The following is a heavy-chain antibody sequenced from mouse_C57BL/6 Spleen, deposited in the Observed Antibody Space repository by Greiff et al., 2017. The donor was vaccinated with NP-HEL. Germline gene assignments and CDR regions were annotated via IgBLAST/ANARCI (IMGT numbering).Heavy chain of an antibody. D-gene: IGHD2-4*01. CDR2: ISSGSSTI. CDR3: ARGRDYDPFAY. CDR1: GFTFSDYG. Sequence: EVKLMESGGGLVKPGGSLKLSCAASGFTFSDYGMHWVRQAPEKGLEWVAYISSGSSTIYYADTVKGRFTISRDNAKNTLFLPMTSLRSEDTAMYYCARGRDYDPFAYWSQGTLVTVSA. V-gene: IGHV5-17*01. J-gene: IGHJ3*01.